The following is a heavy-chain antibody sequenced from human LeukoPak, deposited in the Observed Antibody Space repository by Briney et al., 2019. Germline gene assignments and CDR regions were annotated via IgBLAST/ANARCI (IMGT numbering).Heavy chain of an antibody. V-gene: IGHV4-61*02. Sequence: PSQTLSPTCTVSGGSISSGSYYWIRIRQPGGKGLEWIGRIYTSGSTNYNPSLKSRVTISVDTSKNQFSLKLSSVTAADTAVYYCARGRIAAAGSQYFDYWGQGTLVTVSS. CDR2: IYTSGST. CDR1: GGSISSGSYY. J-gene: IGHJ4*02. CDR3: ARGRIAAAGSQYFDY. D-gene: IGHD6-13*01.